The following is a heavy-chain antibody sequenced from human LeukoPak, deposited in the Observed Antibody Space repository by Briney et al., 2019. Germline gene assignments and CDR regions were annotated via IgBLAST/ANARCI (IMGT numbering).Heavy chain of an antibody. CDR2: INPNSGGT. J-gene: IGHJ4*02. CDR3: AREHSSSSGKVFDY. Sequence: ASVKVSFKSSGYTFPGYYMHWVRQAPGQGLEWMGWINPNSGGTNNAQKFQGRVTMTRDTSISTAYMELSRLRSDDTAVYYCAREHSSSSGKVFDYWGQGTLVTVSS. CDR1: GYTFPGYY. V-gene: IGHV1-2*02. D-gene: IGHD6-6*01.